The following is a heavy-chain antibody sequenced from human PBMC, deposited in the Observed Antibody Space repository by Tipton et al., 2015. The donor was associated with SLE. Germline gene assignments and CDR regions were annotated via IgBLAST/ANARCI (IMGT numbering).Heavy chain of an antibody. CDR2: IYYSGCT. CDR3: ARISLTERSAFDI. V-gene: IGHV4-59*01. CDR1: GGSFSSYY. J-gene: IGHJ3*02. Sequence: TLSLTCTVSGGSFSSYYCSWLRQPPGKGLEWIVYIYYSGCTNYNPSIKRRVTISVDTSKNQFSLKLSSVTAADTAVYYCARISLTERSAFDICGQGTMVTVSS.